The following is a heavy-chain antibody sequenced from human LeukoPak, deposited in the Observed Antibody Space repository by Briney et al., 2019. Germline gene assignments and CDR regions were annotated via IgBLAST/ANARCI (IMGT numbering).Heavy chain of an antibody. CDR3: ARGSMHIYHLYTDY. J-gene: IGHJ4*02. V-gene: IGHV3-7*01. Sequence: GGSLSLPCGASVFILQNYRVSWLRQARGGAREGVASIKRDGSERYYVDSLQGRFTICRDNDKNSLVLQLSSLRGEGTAVYYCARGSMHIYHLYTDYWGQGALVTVCS. CDR2: IKRDGSER. CDR1: VFILQNYR. D-gene: IGHD2-21*01.